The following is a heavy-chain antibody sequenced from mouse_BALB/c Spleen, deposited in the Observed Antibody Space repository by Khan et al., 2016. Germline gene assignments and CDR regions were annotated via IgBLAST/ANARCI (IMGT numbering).Heavy chain of an antibody. Sequence: EVKLLESGPGLVKPSQSLSLTCSVTGYSITSGYYWNWIRQFPGNKLEWMGYISYDGSNNYNPSLKNRISITRDTSKNQFFLKLNSVTTEDTATYYCATYGNDERFAYWGQGTLVTVSA. CDR3: ATYGNDERFAY. CDR1: GYSITSGYY. D-gene: IGHD2-2*01. J-gene: IGHJ3*01. CDR2: ISYDGSN. V-gene: IGHV3-6*02.